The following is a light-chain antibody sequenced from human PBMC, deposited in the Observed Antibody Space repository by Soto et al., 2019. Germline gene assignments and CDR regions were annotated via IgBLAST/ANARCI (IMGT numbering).Light chain of an antibody. J-gene: IGLJ3*02. CDR2: EVS. CDR1: SSDVGGYNY. Sequence: QSALTQPPSASGSPGQSVTISCTGTSSDVGGYNYVSWYQQHSGKAPKLMLYEVSKRPSGVPDRFSGSKSGNTASLTVSGLQAEDEADYYCSSYAGSNNLRLFGGGTKLTVL. V-gene: IGLV2-8*01. CDR3: SSYAGSNNLRL.